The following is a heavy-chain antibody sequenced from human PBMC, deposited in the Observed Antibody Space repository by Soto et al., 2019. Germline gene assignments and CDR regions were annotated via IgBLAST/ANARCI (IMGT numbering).Heavy chain of an antibody. CDR3: ARRLYGSGSPNWFDP. J-gene: IGHJ5*02. V-gene: IGHV4-39*01. D-gene: IGHD3-10*01. Sequence: PSETLSLTCTVSGGSISSSSYYWGWIRQPPGKGLEWIGSIYYSGSTYYNPSLKSRVTISVDTSKNQFSLKLSSVTAADTAVYYCARRLYGSGSPNWFDPWGQGTLVTVSS. CDR2: IYYSGST. CDR1: GGSISSSSYY.